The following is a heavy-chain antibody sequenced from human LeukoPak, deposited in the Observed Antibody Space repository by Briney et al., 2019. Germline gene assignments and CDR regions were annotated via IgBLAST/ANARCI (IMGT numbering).Heavy chain of an antibody. Sequence: SETLSLTCTVSGGSISSYYWSWIRQPAGKGLEWIGSIYHSGSTYYNPSLKSRVTISVDTSKNQFSLELSSVTAADTAVYYCARRSSSGWSDNWFDPWGQGTLVTVSS. CDR2: IYHSGST. CDR3: ARRSSSGWSDNWFDP. CDR1: GGSISSYY. D-gene: IGHD6-19*01. J-gene: IGHJ5*02. V-gene: IGHV4-59*08.